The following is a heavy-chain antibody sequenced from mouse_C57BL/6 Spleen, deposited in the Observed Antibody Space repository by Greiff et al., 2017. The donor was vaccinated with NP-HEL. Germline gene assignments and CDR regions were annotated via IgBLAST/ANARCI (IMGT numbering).Heavy chain of an antibody. CDR2: IYPGSGNT. D-gene: IGHD1-1*01. Sequence: QVHVKQSGAELVRPGASVKLSCKASGYTFTDYYINWVKQRPGQGLEWIARIYPGSGNTYYNEKFKGKATLTAEKSSSTAYMQLSSLTSEDSAVYFCAREGLITTVPYAMDYWGQGTSVTVSS. CDR3: AREGLITTVPYAMDY. J-gene: IGHJ4*01. CDR1: GYTFTDYY. V-gene: IGHV1-76*01.